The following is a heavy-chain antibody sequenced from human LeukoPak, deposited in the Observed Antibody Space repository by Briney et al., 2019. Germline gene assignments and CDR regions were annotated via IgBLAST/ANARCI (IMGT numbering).Heavy chain of an antibody. D-gene: IGHD3-22*01. CDR3: ARTNYYDTSGYYGDY. CDR1: GYSFTSYW. J-gene: IGHJ4*02. CDR2: IHPGDSDT. V-gene: IGHV5-51*01. Sequence: GESLKISCKGSGYSFTSYWIGWVRQMPGKGLEWMGIIHPGDSDTRYSPSFQGQVTISADKSISTAYLQWSSLKASDTAMYYCARTNYYDTSGYYGDYWGQGTLVTVSS.